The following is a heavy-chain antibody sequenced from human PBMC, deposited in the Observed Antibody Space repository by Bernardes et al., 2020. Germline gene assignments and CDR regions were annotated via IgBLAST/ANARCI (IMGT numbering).Heavy chain of an antibody. CDR1: GFTFSSYS. D-gene: IGHD2-2*01. CDR3: ARDIAELSCSSTSCYGGDY. V-gene: IGHV3-48*02. CDR2: ISSSSSTI. J-gene: IGHJ4*02. Sequence: GSLRLSCAASGFTFSSYSMNWVRQAPGKGLEWVSYISSSSSTIYYADSVKGRFTISRDNAKNSLYLQMNSLRDEDTAVYYCARDIAELSCSSTSCYGGDYWGQGTLVTVSS.